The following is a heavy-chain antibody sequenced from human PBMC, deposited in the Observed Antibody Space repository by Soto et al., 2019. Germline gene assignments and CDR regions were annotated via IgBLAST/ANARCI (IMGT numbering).Heavy chain of an antibody. V-gene: IGHV4-34*01. J-gene: IGHJ6*02. CDR1: GGSFSGYY. D-gene: IGHD2-15*01. CDR3: ARATGTPSYGMDV. Sequence: QVQLQQWGAGLLKPSETLSLTCAVYGGSFSGYYWSWIRQPPGKGLEWIGEINHSGSTNYNPSLKRRVTTSVDTSKNQFSLKLSSVTAAATAVYYCARATGTPSYGMDVWGQGTTVTVSS. CDR2: INHSGST.